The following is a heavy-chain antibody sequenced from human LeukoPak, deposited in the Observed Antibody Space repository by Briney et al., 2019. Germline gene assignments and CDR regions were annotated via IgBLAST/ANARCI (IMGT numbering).Heavy chain of an antibody. CDR2: IKQDGSEK. D-gene: IGHD2-15*01. Sequence: GGSLRLSCAASGFTFSNYWMSWVRQAPGKGLEWVANIKQDGSEKYYVDSVKGRFTISRDNAKNSLYLQMNSLRAEDTALYYCAREDQPRGTFDYWGQGILVTVSS. V-gene: IGHV3-7*05. CDR1: GFTFSNYW. J-gene: IGHJ4*02. CDR3: AREDQPRGTFDY.